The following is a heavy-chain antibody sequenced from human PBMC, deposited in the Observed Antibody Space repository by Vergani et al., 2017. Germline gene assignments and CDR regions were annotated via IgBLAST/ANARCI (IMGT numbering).Heavy chain of an antibody. CDR1: GFTFSDYY. J-gene: IGHJ6*03. CDR2: ISSSGSAI. D-gene: IGHD2-2*02. Sequence: QVQLVESGGGLVKPGESLRLSCVASGFTFSDYYISWIRQAPGKGLEWVSYISSSGSAIYYADSVKGRFTISRDNAKNSLYLQMNSLRAEDTAVYYCARGGKVVIPATIHYYFYMDVWGKGTTVTVSS. V-gene: IGHV3-11*01. CDR3: ARGGKVVIPATIHYYFYMDV.